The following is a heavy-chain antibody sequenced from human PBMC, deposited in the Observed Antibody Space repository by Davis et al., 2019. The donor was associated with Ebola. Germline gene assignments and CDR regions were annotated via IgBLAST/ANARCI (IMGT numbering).Heavy chain of an antibody. CDR3: AREMRGTADSH. CDR1: GFVFSKSW. J-gene: IGHJ4*02. V-gene: IGHV3-7*01. Sequence: PGGSLRLSCAVSGFVFSKSWMSWVRQAPGKGLEWVANLKPDGSESFYVDSVKGRFTIFRDNAKNSLYLQMNSLRVEDTAMYYCAREMRGTADSHWGQGTLVTVST. D-gene: IGHD1/OR15-1a*01. CDR2: LKPDGSES.